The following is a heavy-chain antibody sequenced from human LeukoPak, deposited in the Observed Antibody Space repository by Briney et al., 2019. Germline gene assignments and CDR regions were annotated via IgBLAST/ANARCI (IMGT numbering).Heavy chain of an antibody. D-gene: IGHD2-2*01. CDR1: GFAFGTYW. CDR2: IKRDGSDE. Sequence: GGSLRLSCAASGFAFGTYWMSWVRQAPGKGLEWVANIKRDGSDEHYADSVKGRFTISRDNAKNSLFLQMVSLRDDDTAVYYCARDSTPVFSVDANDVWGQGTMVTVSS. J-gene: IGHJ3*01. V-gene: IGHV3-7*04. CDR3: ARDSTPVFSVDANDV.